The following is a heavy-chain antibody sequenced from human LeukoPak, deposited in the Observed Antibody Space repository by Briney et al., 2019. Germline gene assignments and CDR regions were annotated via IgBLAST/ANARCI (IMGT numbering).Heavy chain of an antibody. Sequence: PSGTLSLTCTVSGGSISSSSYYWGWLRQPPGKGLVWFVRIYYSGSTYYNPSLKSRVTISVDTSKNQFSLKLSSVTAADTAVYYCARRLMGAGSGSYYSFFDYWGQGTLVTVSS. CDR2: IYYSGST. V-gene: IGHV4-39*01. CDR3: ARRLMGAGSGSYYSFFDY. D-gene: IGHD3-10*01. J-gene: IGHJ4*02. CDR1: GGSISSSSYY.